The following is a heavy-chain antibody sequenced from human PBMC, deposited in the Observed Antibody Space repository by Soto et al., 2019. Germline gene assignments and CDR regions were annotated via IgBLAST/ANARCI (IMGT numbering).Heavy chain of an antibody. Sequence: SVTMCVTWTVAGGNIISYCWSWIRQPPGRGLEWIGYIYYSGNTDYNPSLKSRVTISVDMSKNQFSLKLSSVTAADTAVYFCATYFAGGGGRGYWGQGTQVTVSS. CDR3: ATYFAGGGGRGY. CDR2: IYYSGNT. CDR1: GGNIISYC. V-gene: IGHV4-59*08. D-gene: IGHD3-16*01. J-gene: IGHJ4*02.